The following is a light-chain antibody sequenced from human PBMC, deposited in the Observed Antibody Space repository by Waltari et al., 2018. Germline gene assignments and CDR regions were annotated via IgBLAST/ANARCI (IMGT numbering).Light chain of an antibody. CDR2: ATS. V-gene: IGKV1-39*01. Sequence: DIQLTQSPSSLSASVGDRVTITCRASQSISAYLNWYQQKPGKAPNRLIYATSSLQSGVPSRFSGSGSGTDFTLTISSLQPEDFATYFCQQTYFTVETFGPGTKVDIK. J-gene: IGKJ3*01. CDR1: QSISAY. CDR3: QQTYFTVET.